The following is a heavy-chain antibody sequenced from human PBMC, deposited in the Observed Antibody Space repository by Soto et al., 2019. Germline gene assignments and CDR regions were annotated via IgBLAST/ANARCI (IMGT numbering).Heavy chain of an antibody. CDR2: IYHSGST. Sequence: QVQLQESGPGLVKPSGTLSLTCAVSGGSISSSNWWSWVRQPPGKGLEWIGEIYHSGSTNYNPSLQSRVTISVDKSKNQFSLKLGSGTAADTAVYYCARVGGTTVSTPYYYYYGMDVWGQGTTVTVSS. D-gene: IGHD4-17*01. CDR3: ARVGGTTVSTPYYYYYGMDV. J-gene: IGHJ6*02. V-gene: IGHV4-4*02. CDR1: GGSISSSNW.